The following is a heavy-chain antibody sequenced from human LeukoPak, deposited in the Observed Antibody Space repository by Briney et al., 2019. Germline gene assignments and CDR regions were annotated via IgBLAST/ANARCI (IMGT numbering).Heavy chain of an antibody. V-gene: IGHV4-59*01. J-gene: IGHJ6*02. CDR3: ARTSDYYGMDV. Sequence: SETLSLTCTVSGGSISSYYWSWIRQPPGKGLEWIGYIYYSGSTNYNPSLQSRVTISVDTSKNRFSLKLSSVTAADTAVYYCARTSDYYGMDVWGQGTTVTVSS. CDR2: IYYSGST. CDR1: GGSISSYY.